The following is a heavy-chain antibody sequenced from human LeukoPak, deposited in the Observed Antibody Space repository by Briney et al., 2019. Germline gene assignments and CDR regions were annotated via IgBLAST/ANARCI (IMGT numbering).Heavy chain of an antibody. CDR2: ISGSGGST. CDR1: GFTFSSYA. V-gene: IGHV3-23*01. D-gene: IGHD3-3*01. Sequence: GGSLRLSCAASGFTFSSYAMSWVRQAPGKGLEWVSAISGSGGSTYYADSVKGRFTISRDNSKNTLYLQMDSLRAEDTAVYHCAKLPRPLEWLLLFDYWGQGTLVTVSS. J-gene: IGHJ4*02. CDR3: AKLPRPLEWLLLFDY.